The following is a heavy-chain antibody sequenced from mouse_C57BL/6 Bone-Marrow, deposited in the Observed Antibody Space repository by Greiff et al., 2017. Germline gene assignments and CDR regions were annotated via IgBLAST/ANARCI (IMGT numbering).Heavy chain of an antibody. D-gene: IGHD2-2*01. Sequence: EVQVVESGPELVKPGASVKMSCKASGYTFTDYNMHWVKQSHGKSLEWIGYINPNNGGTSYNQKFKGKATLTVNKSSSTAYMKLRSLTSEDSAVYYCARRGLCLAWFAYWGQGTLVTVSA. CDR1: GYTFTDYN. J-gene: IGHJ3*01. CDR3: ARRGLCLAWFAY. CDR2: INPNNGGT. V-gene: IGHV1-22*01.